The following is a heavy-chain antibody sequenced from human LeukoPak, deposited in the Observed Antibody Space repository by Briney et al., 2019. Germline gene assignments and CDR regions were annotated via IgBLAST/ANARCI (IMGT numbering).Heavy chain of an antibody. CDR1: GYTFTGYY. Sequence: ASVKVSCKASGYTFTGYYMHWVRQAPGQGLEWMGWINPNSGGTNYAQKFQGRVTMTRDTSISTAYMELSRLRSDDTAVYYCARGRTYYDYVWGSYRYTHLDYWGQGTLVTVSS. CDR3: ARGRTYYDYVWGSYRYTHLDY. J-gene: IGHJ4*02. D-gene: IGHD3-16*02. CDR2: INPNSGGT. V-gene: IGHV1-2*02.